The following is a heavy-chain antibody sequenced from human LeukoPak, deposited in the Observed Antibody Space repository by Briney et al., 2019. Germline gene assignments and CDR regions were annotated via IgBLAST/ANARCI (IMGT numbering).Heavy chain of an antibody. CDR3: ARDSSIAAAGNWFDP. D-gene: IGHD6-13*01. V-gene: IGHV3-73*01. CDR1: GFIFSGSA. Sequence: GGSLKLSCAASGFIFSGSAIHWVRQASGKGLEWVGRIRSKANSYATAYVASVEGRFTISRDGSKNTAYLQMNSLKIEDTAVYYCARDSSIAAAGNWFDPWGQGTLVTVSS. J-gene: IGHJ5*02. CDR2: IRSKANSYAT.